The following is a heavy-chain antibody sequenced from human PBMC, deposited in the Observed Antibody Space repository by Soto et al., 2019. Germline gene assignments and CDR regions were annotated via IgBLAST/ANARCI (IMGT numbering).Heavy chain of an antibody. V-gene: IGHV3-7*01. Sequence: PGGSLRLSCAASGFTFSSYWMSWVRQAPGKGLEWVANIKQDGSEKYYVDSVKGRFTISRDNAKNSLYLQMNSLRAEDTAVYYCERDSSFRVVVVPAANYYYGMDVWGQGTTVTVSS. CDR2: IKQDGSEK. CDR1: GFTFSSYW. D-gene: IGHD2-2*01. CDR3: ERDSSFRVVVVPAANYYYGMDV. J-gene: IGHJ6*02.